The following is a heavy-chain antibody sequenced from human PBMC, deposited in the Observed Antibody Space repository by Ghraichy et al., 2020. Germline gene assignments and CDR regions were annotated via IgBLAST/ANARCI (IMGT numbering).Heavy chain of an antibody. CDR1: GFTFSSYA. CDR3: ATFNWNVGEFDY. J-gene: IGHJ4*02. CDR2: ISGSGGST. D-gene: IGHD1-20*01. Sequence: GESLNISCAASGFTFSSYAMSWVRQAPGKGLEWVSAISGSGGSTYSADSVKGRFPISRDNSKNTLYLQMISLRAEDTAVYYCATFNWNVGEFDYWGQGTLVTVSS. V-gene: IGHV3-23*01.